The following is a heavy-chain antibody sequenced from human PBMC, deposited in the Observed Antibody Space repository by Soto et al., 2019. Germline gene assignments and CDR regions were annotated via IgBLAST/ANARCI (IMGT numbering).Heavy chain of an antibody. Sequence: SETLSLTCTVSGGSISSYYWSWIRQPPGKGLEWIGYVHYTGSTNYNSPLKSRVTISVDTSKNQFSLKLSSVTAADTAVYYCARGHTRLRFLEWLPPRLDVWGKGTTVTVSS. CDR3: ARGHTRLRFLEWLPPRLDV. CDR2: VHYTGST. CDR1: GGSISSYY. J-gene: IGHJ6*04. D-gene: IGHD3-3*01. V-gene: IGHV4-59*01.